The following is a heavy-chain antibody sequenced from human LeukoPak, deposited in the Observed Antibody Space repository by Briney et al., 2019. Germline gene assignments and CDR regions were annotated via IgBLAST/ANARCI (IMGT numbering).Heavy chain of an antibody. Sequence: SETLSLTCTVSGGSISSSSYYWGWIRQPPGKGLEWIGSIYYSGSTYYNPSLKSRVTISVDTSKNQFSLKLSSVTAADTAVYYCARWARGLYYMDVWGKGTTVTISS. J-gene: IGHJ6*03. CDR2: IYYSGST. V-gene: IGHV4-39*07. CDR1: GGSISSSSYY. CDR3: ARWARGLYYMDV.